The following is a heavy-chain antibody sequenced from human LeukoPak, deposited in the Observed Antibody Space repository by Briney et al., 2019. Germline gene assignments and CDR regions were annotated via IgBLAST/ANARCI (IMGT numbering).Heavy chain of an antibody. D-gene: IGHD6-19*01. V-gene: IGHV4-4*02. J-gene: IGHJ2*01. Sequence: SETLSLTCAVSGGSISNNKWWSWVRQPPGKGLEWIGEFDHSGSTYYNPSLKSRVITPVDKSKNQFSLKLSSVTAADTAVYYCARKAYSSGWYSWYFDLWGRGTLVTVSS. CDR1: GGSISNNKW. CDR2: FDHSGST. CDR3: ARKAYSSGWYSWYFDL.